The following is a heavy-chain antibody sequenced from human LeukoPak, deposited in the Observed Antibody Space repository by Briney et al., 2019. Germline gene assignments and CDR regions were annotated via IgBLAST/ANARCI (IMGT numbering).Heavy chain of an antibody. V-gene: IGHV3-23*01. CDR1: GFTFSSYA. D-gene: IGHD4-17*01. Sequence: GGSLRLSCAASGFTFSSYAISWVRQAPGKGLEWVSAISGSGGSTYYADSVKGRFTISRDNSKNTLYLQMNSLRAEDTAVYYCATNDYGDYEGYYFDYWGQGTLVTVSS. CDR3: ATNDYGDYEGYYFDY. CDR2: ISGSGGST. J-gene: IGHJ4*02.